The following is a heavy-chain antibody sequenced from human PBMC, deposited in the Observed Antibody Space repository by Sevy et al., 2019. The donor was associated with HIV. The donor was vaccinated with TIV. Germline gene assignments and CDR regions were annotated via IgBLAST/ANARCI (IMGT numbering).Heavy chain of an antibody. CDR3: ATYYGSGSYYKGSGAFDI. CDR2: IIPIFGTA. V-gene: IGHV1-69*06. Sequence: ASVKVSCKASGGTFSSYAISWVRLAPGQGLEWMGGIIPIFGTANYAQKFQGRVTITADKSTSTAYMELSSLRSEDTAVYYCATYYGSGSYYKGSGAFDIWGQGSMVTVSS. CDR1: GGTFSSYA. D-gene: IGHD3-10*01. J-gene: IGHJ3*02.